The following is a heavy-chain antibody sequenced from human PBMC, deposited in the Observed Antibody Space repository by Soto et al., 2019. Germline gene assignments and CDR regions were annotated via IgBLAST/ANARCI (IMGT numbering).Heavy chain of an antibody. J-gene: IGHJ4*02. Sequence: QVQLQQWGAGLLKPSETLSLTCAVYGGSFSGYYWTWIRQPPGTGLEWIGEINHSGSTNYNPSLTSRATISVDTSKNQFSLNLTSVTASGTAVYYCARDKITGLFDYWGQGTLVTVSS. CDR3: ARDKITGLFDY. D-gene: IGHD2-8*02. CDR1: GGSFSGYY. V-gene: IGHV4-34*01. CDR2: INHSGST.